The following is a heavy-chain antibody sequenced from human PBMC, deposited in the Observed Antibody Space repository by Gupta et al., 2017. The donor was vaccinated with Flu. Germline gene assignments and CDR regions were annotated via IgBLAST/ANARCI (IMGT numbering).Heavy chain of an antibody. Sequence: QVQLQESGPGLVKPSETLSLTCTVSGGSISRYYWSWIRQPPGKGLEWIGYIYYSGSTNYSPSLKSRVTISVDTSKNQFSLKLSSVTAADTAVYYCAIVEGILSGHFDYWGQGTLVTVSS. CDR1: GGSISRYY. J-gene: IGHJ4*02. CDR2: IYYSGST. D-gene: IGHD6-19*01. CDR3: AIVEGILSGHFDY. V-gene: IGHV4-59*01.